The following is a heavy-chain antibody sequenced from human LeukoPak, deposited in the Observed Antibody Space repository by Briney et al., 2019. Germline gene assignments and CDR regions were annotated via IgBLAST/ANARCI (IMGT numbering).Heavy chain of an antibody. J-gene: IGHJ4*02. CDR3: ARGDLLVALLYYFDY. Sequence: ASVKVSCKASGYTFTSYAMNWVRQAPGQGLEWMGWINTNTGNPTYAQGFTGRFVFSLDTSVSTAYLQISSLKAEDTAVYYCARGDLLVALLYYFDYWGQGTLVTVSS. CDR2: INTNTGNP. D-gene: IGHD5-12*01. V-gene: IGHV7-4-1*02. CDR1: GYTFTSYA.